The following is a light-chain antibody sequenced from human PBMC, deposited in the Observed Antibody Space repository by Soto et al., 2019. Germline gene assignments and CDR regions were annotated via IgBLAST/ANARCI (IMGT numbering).Light chain of an antibody. J-gene: IGKJ2*01. V-gene: IGKV2-28*01. CDR1: QSLLHSNGYNY. CDR2: LGS. Sequence: DIVMTQSPLSLPVTPGEPASISCRSSQSLLHSNGYNYLDWFLQKPGPTPQLLVYLGSNRASGVPDRFSGSGSGTDFTLKISRVEAEDVGVYYCMQALQTPRTFGQGTKVEI. CDR3: MQALQTPRT.